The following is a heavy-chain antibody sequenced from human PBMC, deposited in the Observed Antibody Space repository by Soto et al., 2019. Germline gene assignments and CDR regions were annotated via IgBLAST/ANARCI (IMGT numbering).Heavy chain of an antibody. D-gene: IGHD6-19*01. CDR2: IYHSGST. J-gene: IGHJ4*02. V-gene: IGHV4-4*02. CDR3: ARLIHSSGADD. CDR1: GGSISSSNW. Sequence: SETLSLTCAVSGGSISSSNWWRWVRQPAGKGLEWSGEIYHSGSTNYNPSLKSRVTISVDKPKNQFSLKLSSVTAADTAVDYCARLIHSSGADDWGQGTLVTVS.